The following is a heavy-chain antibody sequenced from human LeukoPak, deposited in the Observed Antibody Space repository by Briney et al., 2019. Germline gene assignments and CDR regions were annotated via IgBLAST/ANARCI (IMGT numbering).Heavy chain of an antibody. D-gene: IGHD6-13*01. V-gene: IGHV1-18*01. CDR2: ISAYNGNT. CDR3: ARDLRRSSSWSLGY. CDR1: GYTFTSYG. J-gene: IGHJ4*02. Sequence: ASVKVSCKASGYTFTSYGISWVRQAPGQGLEWMGWISAYNGNTNYAQKLQGRVTMTTDTSTSTAYMELRSLRSDDTAVYYCARDLRRSSSWSLGYWGQGTLVTVSS.